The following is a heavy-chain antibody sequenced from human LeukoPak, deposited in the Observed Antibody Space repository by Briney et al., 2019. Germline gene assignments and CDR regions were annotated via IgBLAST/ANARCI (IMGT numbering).Heavy chain of an antibody. CDR3: ATEFAILTGYYIGDY. CDR2: ISSSSSYI. D-gene: IGHD3-9*01. Sequence: SGGSLRLSCAASGFTFSSYSMNWVRQAPGKGLEWVSSISSSSSYIYYADSVKGRFTISRDNAKNSLYLQMNSLRAEDTAVYYCATEFAILTGYYIGDYWGQGTLVTVSS. CDR1: GFTFSSYS. J-gene: IGHJ4*02. V-gene: IGHV3-21*01.